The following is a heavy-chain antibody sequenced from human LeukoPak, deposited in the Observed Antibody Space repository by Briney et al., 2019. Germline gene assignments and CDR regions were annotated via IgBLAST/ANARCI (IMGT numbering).Heavy chain of an antibody. J-gene: IGHJ5*02. V-gene: IGHV3-74*01. D-gene: IGHD3-10*01. CDR2: INSDGSST. CDR1: GFTFSSYW. Sequence: TGGSLRLSCAASGFTFSSYWMHWVRHAPGKGLVWFSRINSDGSSTNYADSVKGRFTIYRDNAKNTLYLQMNSLRAEDTAVYYCARVRGESPRWFDPWGQGTLVTVSS. CDR3: ARVRGESPRWFDP.